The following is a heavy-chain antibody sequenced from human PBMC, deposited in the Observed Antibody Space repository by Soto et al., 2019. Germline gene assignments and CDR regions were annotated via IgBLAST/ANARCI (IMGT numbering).Heavy chain of an antibody. CDR2: INHSGST. CDR1: GGSFSGYY. CDR3: ARGRYLSGGSFGQFDP. D-gene: IGHD2-15*01. V-gene: IGHV4-34*01. Sequence: PSETLSLTCAVYGGSFSGYYWSWIRQPPGKGLEWIGEINHSGSTKYNPSLKSRVTISVDTSRNQFSLKLSSVTAADTAVYYCARGRYLSGGSFGQFDPWGQGTLVTVSS. J-gene: IGHJ5*02.